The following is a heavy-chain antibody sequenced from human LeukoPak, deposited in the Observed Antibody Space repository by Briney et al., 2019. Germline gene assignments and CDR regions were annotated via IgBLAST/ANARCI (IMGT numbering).Heavy chain of an antibody. CDR1: GFTFSSYA. CDR2: ISGSGGST. J-gene: IGHJ6*02. CDR3: AKVSFWSGYRYYYYYGMDV. Sequence: GASLRLSCAASGFTFSSYAMSWVRQAPGKGLEWVSAISGSGGSTYYADSVKGRFTISRDNSKNTLYLQMNSLRAEDTAVYYCAKVSFWSGYRYYYYYGMDVWGQGTTVTVSS. V-gene: IGHV3-23*01. D-gene: IGHD3-3*01.